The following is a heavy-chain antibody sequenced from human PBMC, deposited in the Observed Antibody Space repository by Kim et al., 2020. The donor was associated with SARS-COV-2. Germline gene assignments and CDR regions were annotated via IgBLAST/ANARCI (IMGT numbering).Heavy chain of an antibody. CDR3: ARSSHDYGDYYYDY. V-gene: IGHV3-21*01. CDR2: ISSSSSYI. D-gene: IGHD4-17*01. J-gene: IGHJ4*02. Sequence: GGSLRLSCAASGFTFSSYSMNWVRQAPGKGLEWVSSISSSSSYIYYADSVKGRFTISRDNAKNSLYLQMNSLRAEDTAVYYCARSSHDYGDYYYDYWGQGTLVTVSS. CDR1: GFTFSSYS.